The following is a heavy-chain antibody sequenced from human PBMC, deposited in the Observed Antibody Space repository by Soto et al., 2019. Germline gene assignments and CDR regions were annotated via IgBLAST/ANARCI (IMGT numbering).Heavy chain of an antibody. J-gene: IGHJ4*02. Sequence: ASVKVSCKGLGYTFTSYGISWVRQAPGQGLEWMGWIRPNDGHTNYAQKFQDRVTMTRDTSTTTVYMDLRSLGSDDTAVYYCAIIGSADYSDFDYWGQGTLVTVSS. CDR3: AIIGSADYSDFDY. CDR2: IRPNDGHT. D-gene: IGHD4-4*01. V-gene: IGHV1-18*01. CDR1: GYTFTSYG.